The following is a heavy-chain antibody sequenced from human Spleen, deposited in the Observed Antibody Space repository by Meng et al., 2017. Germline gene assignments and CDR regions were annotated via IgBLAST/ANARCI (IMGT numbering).Heavy chain of an antibody. J-gene: IGHJ4*02. CDR3: ATDTTAAGGTRDY. D-gene: IGHD6-13*01. V-gene: IGHV4-39*07. CDR2: IYYSGRT. CDR1: GGSISSSSYY. Sequence: GSLRLSCTVSGGSISSSSYYWGWIRQPPGKGLEWIGTIYYSGRTYYKLSLKSRVTISVDTSKNQFSLKLSSMTAADTAVYYCATDTTAAGGTRDYWGQGTLVTVSS.